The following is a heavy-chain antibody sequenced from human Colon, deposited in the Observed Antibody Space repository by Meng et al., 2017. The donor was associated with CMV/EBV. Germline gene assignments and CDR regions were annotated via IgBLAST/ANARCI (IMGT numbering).Heavy chain of an antibody. V-gene: IGHV3-53*01. CDR1: GFPVSANY. CDR3: AREGYFRGFEN. J-gene: IGHJ1*01. Sequence: GESLKISCAVSGFPVSANYMAWFRQAPGKGLEWVSIICIGGTTTLYADSVRGRFSISTDNSKNTLYLQMSSLRDEDTAVYYCAREGYFRGFENWGQGTLVTVSS. D-gene: IGHD1-1*01. CDR2: ICIGGTTT.